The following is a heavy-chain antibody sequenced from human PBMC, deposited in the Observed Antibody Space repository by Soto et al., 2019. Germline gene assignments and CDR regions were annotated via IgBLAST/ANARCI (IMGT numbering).Heavy chain of an antibody. J-gene: IGHJ4*02. V-gene: IGHV1-18*01. CDR2: ISAYNGKT. Sequence: ASVKVSCKASGYTFTSYGISWVRQAPGQGLEWMGWISAYNGKTNYAQKLQGRVTMTTDTSTSTAYMELRSRRSDDTAVYYCATTQGKTTTVTPEYYFDYWGQGTLVTVSS. CDR1: GYTFTSYG. CDR3: ATTQGKTTTVTPEYYFDY. D-gene: IGHD4-17*01.